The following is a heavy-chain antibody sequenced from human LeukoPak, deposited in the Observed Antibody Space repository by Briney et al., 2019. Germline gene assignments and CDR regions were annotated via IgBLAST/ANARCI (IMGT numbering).Heavy chain of an antibody. CDR1: GFTVSSNY. CDR3: ARGMPLVVVPATIMNFDY. D-gene: IGHD2-2*01. Sequence: GGSLRLSCAASGFTVSSNYMSWVRQAPGKGLEWVSVIYSGGSTYYADSVKGRFTISRDNSKNTLYLQMNSLRAEDTAVYYCARGMPLVVVPATIMNFDYWGQGTLVTVSS. CDR2: IYSGGST. V-gene: IGHV3-66*01. J-gene: IGHJ4*02.